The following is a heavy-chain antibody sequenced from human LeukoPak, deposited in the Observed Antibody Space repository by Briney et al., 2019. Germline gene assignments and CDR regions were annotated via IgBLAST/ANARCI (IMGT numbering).Heavy chain of an antibody. J-gene: IGHJ4*02. D-gene: IGHD3-22*01. CDR2: IHSSGRT. Sequence: PSETLSLTCAVSDGSFRGDYWNWIRQPPGKGLEWAGEIHSSGRTNYNPSLKRRLTLSVDTSMYPSTLKLTSVTAADTAVYYCARGRNYYESSGFYYYFDSWGQGTLVTVAS. CDR3: ARGRNYYESSGFYYYFDS. CDR1: DGSFRGDY. V-gene: IGHV4-34*01.